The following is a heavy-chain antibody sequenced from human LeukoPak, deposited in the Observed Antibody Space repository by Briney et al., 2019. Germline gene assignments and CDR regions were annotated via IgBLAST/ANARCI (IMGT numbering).Heavy chain of an antibody. CDR2: IYYSGST. V-gene: IGHV4-39*01. CDR1: GGSISSSSYY. CDR3: ASRSVLLWFGELF. Sequence: KSSETLSLTCTVSGGSISSSSYYWGWIRQPPGKGLEWVGSIYYSGSTYYNPSLKRRVTISVDTSKNQFSLKLSSLTAADTAVYYCASRSVLLWFGELFWGQGTLVTVSS. J-gene: IGHJ4*02. D-gene: IGHD3-10*01.